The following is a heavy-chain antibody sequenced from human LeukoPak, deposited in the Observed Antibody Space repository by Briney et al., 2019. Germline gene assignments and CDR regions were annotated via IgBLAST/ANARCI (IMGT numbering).Heavy chain of an antibody. Sequence: SETLSLTCTVSGGSISSYYWSWIRQPPGKGLEWIGYIYYSGSTNYNPSLKSRVTMSVDTSKNQFSLKLSSVTAADTAVYYCARVPQYCTGGSCYPTYSFDYWGQGTLVTVSS. D-gene: IGHD2-15*01. CDR1: GGSISSYY. J-gene: IGHJ4*02. V-gene: IGHV4-59*12. CDR2: IYYSGST. CDR3: ARVPQYCTGGSCYPTYSFDY.